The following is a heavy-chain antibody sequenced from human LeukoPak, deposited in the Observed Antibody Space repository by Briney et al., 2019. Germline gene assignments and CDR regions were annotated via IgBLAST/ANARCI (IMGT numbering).Heavy chain of an antibody. CDR1: GFTFSDYY. J-gene: IGHJ4*02. V-gene: IGHV3-11*01. CDR3: ARSGYSGYDYPDY. Sequence: GGSLRLSCAASGFTFSDYYMTWFRQAPGKGLEWVSYITSSGGTIFYTDSVKGRFIVSRDNAESSLYLQMNSLRAEDTAVYYCARSGYSGYDYPDYWGQGTLVTVSS. D-gene: IGHD5-12*01. CDR2: ITSSGGTI.